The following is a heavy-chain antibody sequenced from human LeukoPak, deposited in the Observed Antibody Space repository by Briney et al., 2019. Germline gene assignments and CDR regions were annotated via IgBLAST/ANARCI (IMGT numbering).Heavy chain of an antibody. CDR2: ISSSGITI. Sequence: GGSLRLSCAASGFTFSSFEMSWVRQAPGKGLEWVSYISSSGITIYYADSMKGRFTISRDNAKNSLYLQMNSLRAEDTAVYYCARKTDSGGQGDYWGPGTLVTVSS. J-gene: IGHJ4*02. CDR1: GFTFSSFE. CDR3: ARKTDSGGQGDY. V-gene: IGHV3-48*03. D-gene: IGHD3-22*01.